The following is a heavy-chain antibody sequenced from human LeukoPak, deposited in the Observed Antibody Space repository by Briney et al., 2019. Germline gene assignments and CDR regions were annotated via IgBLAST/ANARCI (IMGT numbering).Heavy chain of an antibody. J-gene: IGHJ4*02. CDR2: ISAYSGDA. V-gene: IGHV1-18*01. D-gene: IGHD1-26*01. CDR3: ARDGSGTYSFDY. Sequence: ASVKVSCKASGYTFTSYGISWVRQAPGQGRKWMGWISAYSGDANSAQNLQGRVTMTTDTSTSTAYMELRSLRSDDTAVYYCARDGSGTYSFDYWGQGTLVTVSS. CDR1: GYTFTSYG.